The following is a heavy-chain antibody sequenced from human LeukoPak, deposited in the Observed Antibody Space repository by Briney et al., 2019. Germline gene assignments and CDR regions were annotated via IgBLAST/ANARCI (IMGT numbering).Heavy chain of an antibody. D-gene: IGHD4-17*01. V-gene: IGHV4-4*07. Sequence: SETLSLTCSVSGVSISAYYWSWIRQPAGKGLEWIGRIYPGESIYASENTNYNPSLKSRVSMSGDTSKNQVSLKLRSVTAADTAVYYCARAITGTTVTWSPAGTGAFDIWGQGTMVTVSS. CDR1: GVSISAYY. CDR3: ARAITGTTVTWSPAGTGAFDI. CDR2: IYPGESIYASENT. J-gene: IGHJ3*02.